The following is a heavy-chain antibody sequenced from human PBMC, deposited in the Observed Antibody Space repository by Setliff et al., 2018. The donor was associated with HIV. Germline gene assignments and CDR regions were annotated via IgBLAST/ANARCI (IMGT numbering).Heavy chain of an antibody. CDR1: GGTFRNFA. D-gene: IGHD3-10*01. CDR2: INTNTGNP. Sequence: GASVKVSCKASGGTFRNFAISWVRQAPGQGLEWMGMINTNTGNPTYAQGFTGRFVFSLDTSVSTAYLQISSLKAEDTAVYHCARDFGRFGELYSDYWGQGTPVTVSS. V-gene: IGHV7-4-1*02. CDR3: ARDFGRFGELYSDY. J-gene: IGHJ4*02.